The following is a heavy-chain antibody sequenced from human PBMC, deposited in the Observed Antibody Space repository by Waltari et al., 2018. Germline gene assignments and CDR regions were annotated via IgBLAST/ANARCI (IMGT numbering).Heavy chain of an antibody. CDR2: IYSGGST. CDR3: ARSSEPRGAFDI. V-gene: IGHV3-53*02. D-gene: IGHD6-19*01. J-gene: IGHJ3*02. CDR1: GVTASSNY. Sequence: EGQLVETGGGLIQPGRSLRLSCAPPGVTASSNYISWVRQAPVKGLEWVSVIYSGGSTYYADSVKGRFTISRDNSKNTLYLQMNSLGAEDTAVYYCARSSEPRGAFDIWGQGTMVTVSS.